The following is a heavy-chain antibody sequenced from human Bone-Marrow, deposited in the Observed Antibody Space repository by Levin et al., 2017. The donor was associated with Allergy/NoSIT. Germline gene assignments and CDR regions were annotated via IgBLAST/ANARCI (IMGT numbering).Heavy chain of an antibody. V-gene: IGHV3-21*01. CDR2: ISYTNNYI. CDR3: TTGSFGNNGPWESDDFDF. J-gene: IGHJ3*01. D-gene: IGHD4-23*01. CDR1: GFNFSNYR. Sequence: GESLKISCAASGFNFSNYRMNWVRQAPGKGLEWVSSISYTNNYIYYGDSVKGRFTISRDNAKNSLYLHMNSLRADDTAVYYCTTGSFGNNGPWESDDFDFWGQGTMVTVSS.